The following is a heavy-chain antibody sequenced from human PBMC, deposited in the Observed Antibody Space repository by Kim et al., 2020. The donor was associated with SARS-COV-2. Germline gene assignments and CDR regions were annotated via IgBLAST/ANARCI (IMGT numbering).Heavy chain of an antibody. D-gene: IGHD2-2*02. CDR1: GGTFSSYA. CDR3: ARASDYCSSTSCYTSYYYYGMDV. CDR2: IIPIFGTA. V-gene: IGHV1-69*13. J-gene: IGHJ6*02. Sequence: SVKVSCKASGGTFSSYAISWVRQAPGQGLEWMGGIIPIFGTANYAQKFQGRVTITADESTSTAYMELSSLRSEDTAVYYCARASDYCSSTSCYTSYYYYGMDVWGQGTTVTVSS.